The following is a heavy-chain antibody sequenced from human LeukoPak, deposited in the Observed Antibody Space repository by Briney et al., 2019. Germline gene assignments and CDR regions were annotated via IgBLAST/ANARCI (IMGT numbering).Heavy chain of an antibody. Sequence: GGSLRLSCAASGFTFSSYWMSWVRQAPGKGLEWVANIKQDGSEKYYVDSVKGRFTISRDNAKNSLYLQMNSLRAEDTAVYYCARAGGDSSSWYWGNAFDIWGQGTMVTVSS. J-gene: IGHJ3*02. CDR1: GFTFSSYW. CDR3: ARAGGDSSSWYWGNAFDI. V-gene: IGHV3-7*01. D-gene: IGHD6-13*01. CDR2: IKQDGSEK.